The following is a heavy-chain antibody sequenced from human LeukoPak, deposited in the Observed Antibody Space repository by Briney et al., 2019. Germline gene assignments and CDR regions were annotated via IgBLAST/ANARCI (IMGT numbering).Heavy chain of an antibody. J-gene: IGHJ4*02. Sequence: ASVKVSCTASGYTFTSYAMHWVRQAPGQRLEWMGWINAGNGNTKYSQKFQGRVTITRDTSASTAHMELSSLRSEDTAVYYCARERGAEGVFDYWGQGTLVTVSS. CDR1: GYTFTSYA. CDR3: ARERGAEGVFDY. CDR2: INAGNGNT. D-gene: IGHD3-16*01. V-gene: IGHV1-3*01.